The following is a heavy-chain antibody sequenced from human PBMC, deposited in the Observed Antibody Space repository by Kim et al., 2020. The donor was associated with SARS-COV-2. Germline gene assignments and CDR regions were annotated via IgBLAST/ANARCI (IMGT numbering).Heavy chain of an antibody. J-gene: IGHJ4*02. CDR2: IIPIFGTA. D-gene: IGHD5-18*01. CDR3: AREDTAMGQTHLDY. V-gene: IGHV1-69*13. CDR1: GGTFSSYA. Sequence: SVKVSCKASGGTFSSYAISWVRQAPGQGLEWMGGIIPIFGTANYAQKFQGRVTIIADESTSTAYMELSSLRSEDTAVYYCAREDTAMGQTHLDYWGQGTLVTVSS.